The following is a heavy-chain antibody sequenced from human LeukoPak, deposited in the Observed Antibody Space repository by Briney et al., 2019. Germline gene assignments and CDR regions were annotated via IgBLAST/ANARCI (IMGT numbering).Heavy chain of an antibody. V-gene: IGHV5-51*01. Sequence: PGASLKISCQGFGSTFTTSWIGWVRPLPGKGLEWMAIIYAGNSDTKYSPSFQGQVSISTDRSISTAYLQWSSLKASDTAMYYCARQLGSGSYYTWFDPWGQGTLVTVSS. CDR3: ARQLGSGSYYTWFDP. CDR2: IYAGNSDT. CDR1: GSTFTTSW. J-gene: IGHJ5*02. D-gene: IGHD3-10*01.